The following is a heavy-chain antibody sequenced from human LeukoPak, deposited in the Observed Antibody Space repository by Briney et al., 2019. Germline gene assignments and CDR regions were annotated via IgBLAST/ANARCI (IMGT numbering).Heavy chain of an antibody. CDR1: GFTFSSYE. Sequence: GSLRLSCAASGFTFSSYEMNWVRQAPGKGLEWVSYISSSGSTIYYADSVKGRFTISRDNAKNSLYLRMNSLRAEDTAVYYCARQTLWFGIPFDPWGQGTLVTVSS. CDR2: ISSSGSTI. D-gene: IGHD3-10*01. V-gene: IGHV3-48*03. J-gene: IGHJ5*02. CDR3: ARQTLWFGIPFDP.